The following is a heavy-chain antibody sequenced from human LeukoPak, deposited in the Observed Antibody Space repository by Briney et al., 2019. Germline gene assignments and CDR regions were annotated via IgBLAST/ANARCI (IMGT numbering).Heavy chain of an antibody. CDR1: GFTFSSYW. D-gene: IGHD3-10*01. CDR2: IKQDGSEK. J-gene: IGHJ6*04. CDR3: ARAPPRRLLWFGMDV. V-gene: IGHV3-7*03. Sequence: GGSLRLSCAASGFTFSSYWMRWARQAPGEGLEWVANIKQDGSEKYYVDSVKGRFTISRDTAKNSLYLQMNSLRAEDTAVYYCARAPPRRLLWFGMDVWGKGTTVTVSS.